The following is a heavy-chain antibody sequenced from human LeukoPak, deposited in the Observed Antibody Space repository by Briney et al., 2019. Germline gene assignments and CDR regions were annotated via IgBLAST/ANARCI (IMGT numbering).Heavy chain of an antibody. D-gene: IGHD6-19*01. J-gene: IGHJ4*02. CDR3: ARDSARAVAGDVDY. V-gene: IGHV1-18*01. CDR2: ISTYNGYT. Sequence: GASVKVSCKASGYTFTSYGISWVRQAPGQGLEWMGWISTYNGYTNYAQKLQGRVTMTTGTSTSTAYMELRSLRSDDTAVYYCARDSARAVAGDVDYWGQGTLVTVSS. CDR1: GYTFTSYG.